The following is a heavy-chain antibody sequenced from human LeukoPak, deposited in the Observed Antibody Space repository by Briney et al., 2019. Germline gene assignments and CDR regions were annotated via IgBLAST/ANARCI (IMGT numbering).Heavy chain of an antibody. CDR3: ARDVPPGTAIPLDY. V-gene: IGHV1-69*13. CDR2: IIPIFGTA. D-gene: IGHD5-18*01. J-gene: IGHJ4*02. Sequence: SVKDSCKASGGTFSSYAISWVRQAPGQGLEWMGGIIPIFGTANYAQKFQGRVTITADESTSTAYMELSSLRSEDTAVYYCARDVPPGTAIPLDYWGQGTLVTVSS. CDR1: GGTFSSYA.